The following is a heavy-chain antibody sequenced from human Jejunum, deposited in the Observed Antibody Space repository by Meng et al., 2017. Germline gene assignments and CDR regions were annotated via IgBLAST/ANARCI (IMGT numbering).Heavy chain of an antibody. CDR1: GFTFSSYA. Sequence: GGSLRLSCAASGFTFSSYAMSWVRQAPGKGLEWVSAISGSGGSTYYADSVKGRFTISRDNSKNTLYLQMNSLRAEDTDVYYCAKDRGGIYDSSGSIFDYWGQGTLVTVSS. CDR3: AKDRGGIYDSSGSIFDY. J-gene: IGHJ4*02. D-gene: IGHD3-22*01. V-gene: IGHV3-23*01. CDR2: ISGSGGST.